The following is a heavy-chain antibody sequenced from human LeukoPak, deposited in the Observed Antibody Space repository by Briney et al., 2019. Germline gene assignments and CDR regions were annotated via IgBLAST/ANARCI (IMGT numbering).Heavy chain of an antibody. Sequence: PGGSLRPSCAASGFTVSNYSINWGRQAAGKGLEWVSSISSSSSYIYYAASLTARITLSRGNAKTTLYLQLHRQRAEDTAVYYCARDPYCTSTSCYFVAFDIWGQRTMVTVS. CDR3: ARDPYCTSTSCYFVAFDI. CDR1: GFTVSNYS. V-gene: IGHV3-21*06. D-gene: IGHD2-2*01. CDR2: ISSSSSYI. J-gene: IGHJ3*02.